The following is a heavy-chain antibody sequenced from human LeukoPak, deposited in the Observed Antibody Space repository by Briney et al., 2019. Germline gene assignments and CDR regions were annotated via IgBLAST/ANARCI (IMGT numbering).Heavy chain of an antibody. V-gene: IGHV3-11*05. J-gene: IGHJ4*02. D-gene: IGHD2-21*02. Sequence: GGSLRLSCAASGFTFSDYYMSWVRQAPGKGLEWVSYISSSSSYTNYADSVKGRFTISGDNAKNSLYLQMNRLRAEDTAVYYCARVICGGDCYWPTYFDYWGQGTLVTVSS. CDR1: GFTFSDYY. CDR3: ARVICGGDCYWPTYFDY. CDR2: ISSSSSYT.